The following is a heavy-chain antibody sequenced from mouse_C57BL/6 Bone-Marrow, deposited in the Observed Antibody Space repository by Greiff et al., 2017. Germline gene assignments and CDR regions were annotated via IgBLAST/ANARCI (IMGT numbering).Heavy chain of an antibody. V-gene: IGHV1-81*01. D-gene: IGHD1-1*01. CDR1: GYTFTSYG. Sequence: QVHVKQSGAELARPGASVKLSCKASGYTFTSYGISWVKQRTGQGLEWIGEIYPRSGNTYYNEKFKGKATLTADKSSSTAYMELRSLTSEDSAVYFCARFITTVVATYDYWGQGTTLTVSS. CDR2: IYPRSGNT. CDR3: ARFITTVVATYDY. J-gene: IGHJ2*01.